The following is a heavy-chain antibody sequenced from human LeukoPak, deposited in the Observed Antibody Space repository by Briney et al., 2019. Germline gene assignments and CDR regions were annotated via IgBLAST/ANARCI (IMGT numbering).Heavy chain of an antibody. CDR1: GGSITRYH. J-gene: IGHJ3*01. CDR2: IYGDGST. D-gene: IGHD1-26*01. V-gene: IGHV4-59*01. Sequence: SETLSLTCTFSGGSITRYHWTWIRQPPGKGRDWIGFIYGDGSTKYNPSLKSRVTMSVDPSKNQFSMKLSSATAADSAVYYCARDKESGTNHAKLRYDVWGQGTMVTVSS. CDR3: ARDKESGTNHAKLRYDV.